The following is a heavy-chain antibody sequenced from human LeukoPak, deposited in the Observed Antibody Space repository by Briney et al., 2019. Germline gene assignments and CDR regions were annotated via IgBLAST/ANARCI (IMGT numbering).Heavy chain of an antibody. CDR1: GGSISSSSYY. Sequence: SETLSLTCTVSGGSISSSSYYWGWIRQPPGKGLEWIGSIYYSGSTYYNPSLKSRVTISVDTSKNQFSLKLSSVTAADTAVYYCASGHSSWYSNWFDPWGQGTLVTVSS. J-gene: IGHJ5*02. V-gene: IGHV4-39*07. CDR3: ASGHSSWYSNWFDP. CDR2: IYYSGST. D-gene: IGHD6-13*01.